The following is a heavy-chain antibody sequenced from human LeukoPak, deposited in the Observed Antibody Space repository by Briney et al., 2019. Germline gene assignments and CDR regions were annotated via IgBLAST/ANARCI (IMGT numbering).Heavy chain of an antibody. V-gene: IGHV4-59*08. CDR3: ARNSAVATSRSWFDP. J-gene: IGHJ5*02. CDR2: AYYSGST. CDR1: DGSISNYY. Sequence: PSETLSLTCSVFDGSISNYYWSWIRQPPGKGLEWIGYAYYSGSTTYNPSLESRVTISVDTSKNQFSLKLTAVTAADTAVYYCARNSAVATSRSWFDPWGQGTLVTVFS. D-gene: IGHD6-19*01.